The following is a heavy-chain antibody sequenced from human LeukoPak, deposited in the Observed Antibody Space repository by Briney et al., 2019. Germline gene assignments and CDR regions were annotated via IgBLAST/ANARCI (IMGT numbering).Heavy chain of an antibody. Sequence: GGSLRLSCAASGFSISSYWMHWVRQVPGKGLVWVSRISPDGSTTGYADSVKGRFTASRDNARNTLYLQINSLRAEDSAMYYCTRDRTTITLFELWGQGTLVTVSS. CDR2: ISPDGSTT. V-gene: IGHV3-74*01. J-gene: IGHJ4*02. CDR1: GFSISSYW. CDR3: TRDRTTITLFEL. D-gene: IGHD4-11*01.